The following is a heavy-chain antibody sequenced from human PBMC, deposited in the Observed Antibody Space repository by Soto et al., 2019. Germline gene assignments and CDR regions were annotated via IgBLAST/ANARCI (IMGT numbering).Heavy chain of an antibody. CDR3: AKDHGVVVPAAKVPYYYYGMDV. J-gene: IGHJ6*02. CDR1: GFTFGGYG. CDR2: ISGSGGST. D-gene: IGHD2-2*01. V-gene: IGHV3-23*01. Sequence: GGSPSLWSGSFGFTFGGYGVNLLRQPPGKGLEWVSAISGSGGSTYYADSVKGRFTISRDNSKNTLYLQMNSLRAEDTAVYYCAKDHGVVVPAAKVPYYYYGMDVWGQGTTVTLSS.